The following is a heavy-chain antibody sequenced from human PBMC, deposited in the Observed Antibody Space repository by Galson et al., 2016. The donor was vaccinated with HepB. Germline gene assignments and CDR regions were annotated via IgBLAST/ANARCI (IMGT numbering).Heavy chain of an antibody. J-gene: IGHJ4*02. D-gene: IGHD2-15*01. V-gene: IGHV5-51*01. CDR1: GYTFTEYW. CDR2: IYPGDSDT. Sequence: QSGAEVKKPGESLTISCKGTGYTFTEYWIGWVRQMPGKGPEWVGFIYPGDSDTRYRPSLEGHVTISAGKSITTAFLQWHSLKAADTAIYYCVRIYYSRYFAQWGQGTLVTVSS. CDR3: VRIYYSRYFAQ.